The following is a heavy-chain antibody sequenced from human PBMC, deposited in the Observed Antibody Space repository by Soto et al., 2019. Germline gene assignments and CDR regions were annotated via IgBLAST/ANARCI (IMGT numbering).Heavy chain of an antibody. CDR3: AKVMTRQWLVPPYFDY. V-gene: IGHV3-23*01. D-gene: IGHD6-19*01. CDR2: ISGSGGST. Sequence: PGGSLRLSCAASGFTFSSYAMSWVRQAPGKGLEWVSAISGSGGSTYYADSVKGRFTISRDNSKNTLYLQMNSLRAEDMAVYYCAKVMTRQWLVPPYFDYWGQGTLVTVSS. J-gene: IGHJ4*02. CDR1: GFTFSSYA.